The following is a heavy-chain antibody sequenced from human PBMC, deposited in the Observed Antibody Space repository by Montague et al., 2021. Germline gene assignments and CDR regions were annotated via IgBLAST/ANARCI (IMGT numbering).Heavy chain of an antibody. CDR2: LYYNRNS. CDR1: GASITSNIYY. CDR3: ARVFIGWYVRWFDP. D-gene: IGHD6-19*01. J-gene: IGHJ5*02. V-gene: IGHV4-39*07. Sequence: SETLSLTCTVSGASITSNIYYWGWNRQSPGKGLEWVGSLYYNRNSFSQPSLRSKITMAVDTSKNQFSLTPSSVTAADTAIYYCARVFIGWYVRWFDPWGKGTPVTVSS.